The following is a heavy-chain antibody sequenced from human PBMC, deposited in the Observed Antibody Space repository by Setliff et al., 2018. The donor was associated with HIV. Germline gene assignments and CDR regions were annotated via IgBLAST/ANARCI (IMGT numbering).Heavy chain of an antibody. CDR2: ISHSGIT. D-gene: IGHD7-27*01. CDR1: GGPFSDSY. Sequence: SETLSLTCAVHGGPFSDSYYSWIRQPPGKGLEWIGEISHSGITSYNSSVKSRVTMSVDWSKNQFSLTLTSMTAADTAVYYCARHHRLPGVQPPYWYFDLWGRGTLVTVYS. V-gene: IGHV4-34*01. J-gene: IGHJ2*01. CDR3: ARHHRLPGVQPPYWYFDL.